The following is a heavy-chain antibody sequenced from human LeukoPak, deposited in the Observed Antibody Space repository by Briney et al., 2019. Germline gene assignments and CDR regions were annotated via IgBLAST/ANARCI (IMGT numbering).Heavy chain of an antibody. V-gene: IGHV1-18*01. CDR3: ARETSEGDREPTGYFDY. J-gene: IGHJ4*02. D-gene: IGHD1-1*01. CDR1: GYYFPVFG. Sequence: GASVKVSCKTSGYYFPVFGISWVRQAPGQGLEWMGWISGYNGRTIYAQTVQDRVTMTTDTSTTTDYMELRSLKFNDTAVYYCARETSEGDREPTGYFDYWGQGSLVIVSS. CDR2: ISGYNGRT.